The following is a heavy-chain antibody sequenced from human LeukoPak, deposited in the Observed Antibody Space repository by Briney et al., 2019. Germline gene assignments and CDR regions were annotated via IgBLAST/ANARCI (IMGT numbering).Heavy chain of an antibody. D-gene: IGHD6-13*01. V-gene: IGHV3-30-3*01. Sequence: PGRSLRLSCAASAFTFSSFAMHWVRQAPGKGLEWVAVTSYDGTKEYYADSVKGRFNISRDNHMNTLYLQMNSLRAEDTAVYYCARPNTGGIAGGFDHWGQGTLVIVSS. J-gene: IGHJ4*02. CDR1: AFTFSSFA. CDR3: ARPNTGGIAGGFDH. CDR2: TSYDGTKE.